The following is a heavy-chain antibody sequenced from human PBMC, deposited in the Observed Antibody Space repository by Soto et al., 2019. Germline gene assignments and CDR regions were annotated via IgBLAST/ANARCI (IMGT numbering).Heavy chain of an antibody. V-gene: IGHV3-23*01. Sequence: GGSPRLSCAASGFSFSKYAMSWVRQAPGKGLEWVSTIGSSGSTHYADSVKGRFTISRDNSKNTVYLQMNSLRAEDTAVYYCASDGRFYMDVWGKGTTVTVSS. CDR3: ASDGRFYMDV. CDR2: IGSSGST. D-gene: IGHD3-16*01. J-gene: IGHJ6*03. CDR1: GFSFSKYA.